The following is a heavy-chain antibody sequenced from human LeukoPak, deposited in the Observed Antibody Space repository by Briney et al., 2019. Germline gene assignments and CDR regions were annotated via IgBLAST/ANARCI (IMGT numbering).Heavy chain of an antibody. J-gene: IGHJ6*03. D-gene: IGHD6-13*01. Sequence: PGGSLRLSCTASGFTFGDYAMSWFRQAPGKGLEWVGFIRSKAYGGTTEYAASVKGRFTISRDDSKSIAYLQMNSLKTEDTAVYYCTRDWEGSSSWYGLGLDYYYYMDVWGKGTTVTVSS. CDR2: IRSKAYGGTT. CDR1: GFTFGDYA. CDR3: TRDWEGSSSWYGLGLDYYYYMDV. V-gene: IGHV3-49*03.